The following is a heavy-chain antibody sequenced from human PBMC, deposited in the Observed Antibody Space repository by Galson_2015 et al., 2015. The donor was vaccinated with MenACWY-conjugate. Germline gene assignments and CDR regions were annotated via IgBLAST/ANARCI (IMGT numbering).Heavy chain of an antibody. D-gene: IGHD1-1*01. J-gene: IGHJ4*02. Sequence: SLRLSCAASGFTFNNYWMHWDRQPPGKGLEWISYIKADGSFSNYADSVEGRFTISTDNAKNMVYLQMDGLGDEDTAVYFCARDNNWSFDSWGQGTLVTVSS. CDR1: GFTFNNYW. CDR2: IKADGSFS. V-gene: IGHV3-74*01. CDR3: ARDNNWSFDS.